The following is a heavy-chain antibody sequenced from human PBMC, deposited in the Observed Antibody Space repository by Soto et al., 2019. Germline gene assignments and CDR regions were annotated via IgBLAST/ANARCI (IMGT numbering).Heavy chain of an antibody. CDR3: TKNSAYALDY. Sequence: QVQLQESGPGLVKPSGTLSLSCAVSGGSVSNNNWWSWVRQSPGNGLEWIGEIHHSGGTSYNPSLERRATLSVDKSKNELSLRLNYVTAADTAVYYCTKNSAYALDYWGLGSLVTVSS. D-gene: IGHD5-12*01. J-gene: IGHJ4*02. V-gene: IGHV4-4*02. CDR2: IHHSGGT. CDR1: GGSVSNNNW.